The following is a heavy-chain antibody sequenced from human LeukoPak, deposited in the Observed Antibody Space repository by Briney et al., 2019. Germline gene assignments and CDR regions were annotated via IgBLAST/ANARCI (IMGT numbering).Heavy chain of an antibody. CDR2: INWNGGST. CDR3: AKGQGVTIFGVYPTV. J-gene: IGHJ3*01. D-gene: IGHD3-3*01. CDR1: GFTFDDYG. V-gene: IGHV3-20*04. Sequence: GGSLRLSCAASGFTFDDYGMSWVRQAPGKGLEGVSGINWNGGSTGYADSVKGRFTISRDNAKNSLYLQMNSLRAEDTAVYYCAKGQGVTIFGVYPTVWGQGTMVTVSS.